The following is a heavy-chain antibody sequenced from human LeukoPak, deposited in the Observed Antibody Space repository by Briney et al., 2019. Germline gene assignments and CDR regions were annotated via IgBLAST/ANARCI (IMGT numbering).Heavy chain of an antibody. CDR1: GGSISSYY. Sequence: SETLSLTCTVSGGSISSYYWSWIRQPAGKGLEWIGRIYTSGSTNYNPSHKSRVTMSVDTSKNQFSLKLSSVTAADTAVYYCARDLLSITIFGVVTDDAFDIWGQGTMVTVSS. CDR3: ARDLLSITIFGVVTDDAFDI. D-gene: IGHD3-3*01. J-gene: IGHJ3*02. CDR2: IYTSGST. V-gene: IGHV4-4*07.